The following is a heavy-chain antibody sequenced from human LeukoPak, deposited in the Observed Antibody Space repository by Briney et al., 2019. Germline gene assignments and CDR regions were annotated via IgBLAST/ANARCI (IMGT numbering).Heavy chain of an antibody. CDR1: GFTFSRYA. J-gene: IGHJ4*02. D-gene: IGHD6-19*01. Sequence: GGSLRLSCAASGFTFSRYAMSWVRQAPGKGLEWVSAISGSGGSTYYADSVKGRFTISRDNSKNTLYLQMNSLRAEDTAVYYCAKDTSSGWPRGPYYFDYWGQGTLVIVSS. V-gene: IGHV3-23*01. CDR2: ISGSGGST. CDR3: AKDTSSGWPRGPYYFDY.